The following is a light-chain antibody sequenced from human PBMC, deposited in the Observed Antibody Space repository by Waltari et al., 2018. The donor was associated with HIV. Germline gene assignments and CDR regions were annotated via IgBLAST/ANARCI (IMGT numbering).Light chain of an antibody. J-gene: IGLJ1*01. V-gene: IGLV2-8*01. Sequence: QSALTQPPSASGSPGQSVTLPCTRTSSDVGGYNYVSWYQLHPGKAPKLMIYEVSKRPSGVPDRFSGSKSGNTASLTVSGLQSEDEADYFCASYAGSTNVFGTGTKVTVL. CDR2: EVS. CDR3: ASYAGSTNV. CDR1: SSDVGGYNY.